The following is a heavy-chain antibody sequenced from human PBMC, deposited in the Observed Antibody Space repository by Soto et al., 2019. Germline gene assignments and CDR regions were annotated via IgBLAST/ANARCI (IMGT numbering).Heavy chain of an antibody. Sequence: QVQLQESGPGLVKPSGTLSLTCAVSGLSIRSSTWWTWVRQSPGKGPEWIGEIYHAGSHSYNPSLKSRVTISVDTSKNQFSLKLSSVTAEDTAVYYCAGGAGSGSYSDWGQGTLVTVSS. CDR1: GLSIRSSTW. D-gene: IGHD3-10*01. J-gene: IGHJ4*02. V-gene: IGHV4-4*02. CDR2: IYHAGSH. CDR3: AGGAGSGSYSD.